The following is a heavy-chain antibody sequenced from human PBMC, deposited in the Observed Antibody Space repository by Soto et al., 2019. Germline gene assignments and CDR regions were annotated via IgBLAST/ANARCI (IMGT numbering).Heavy chain of an antibody. CDR2: ISSSSSYI. J-gene: IGHJ6*02. V-gene: IGHV3-21*01. CDR3: ARDIVVVVAATPDGMDV. D-gene: IGHD2-15*01. Sequence: EVQLVESGGGLVKPGGSLRLSCAASGFTFGSYSMNWVRQAPGKGLEWVSSISSSSSYIYYADSVKGRFTISRDNAKNSLYLQMNSLRAEDTAVYYCARDIVVVVAATPDGMDVWGQGTTVTVSS. CDR1: GFTFGSYS.